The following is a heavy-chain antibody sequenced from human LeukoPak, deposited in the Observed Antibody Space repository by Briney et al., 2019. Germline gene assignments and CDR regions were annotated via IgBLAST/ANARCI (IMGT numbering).Heavy chain of an antibody. CDR2: IYHSGST. Sequence: MSSETLSLTCTVSGYSISSGYYWGWIRQPPGKGLEWIGSIYHSGSTYYNPSLKSRVTISVDTSKNQFSLKLSSVTAADTAVYYCARVAVVYFDYWGQGTLVTVSS. CDR1: GYSISSGYY. V-gene: IGHV4-38-2*02. CDR3: ARVAVVYFDY. D-gene: IGHD2-21*01. J-gene: IGHJ4*02.